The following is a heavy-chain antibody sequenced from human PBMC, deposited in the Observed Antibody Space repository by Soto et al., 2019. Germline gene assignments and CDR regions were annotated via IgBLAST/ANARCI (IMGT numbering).Heavy chain of an antibody. D-gene: IGHD3-10*01. CDR1: GFTFSSYA. V-gene: IGHV3-23*01. J-gene: IGHJ6*02. CDR3: AKRRQGSMVRGVIKAYGMDV. Sequence: GGSLRLSCAASGFTFSSYAMSWVRQAPGKGLEWVSAISGSGGSTYYTDSVKGRFTISRDNSKNTLYLQMNSLRAEDTAVYYCAKRRQGSMVRGVIKAYGMDVWGQGTTVTVSS. CDR2: ISGSGGST.